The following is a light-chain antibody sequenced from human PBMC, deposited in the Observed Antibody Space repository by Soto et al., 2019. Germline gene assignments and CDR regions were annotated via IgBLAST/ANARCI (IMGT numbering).Light chain of an antibody. CDR2: GVS. J-gene: IGKJ1*01. CDR3: QQYGALWT. V-gene: IGKV3-20*01. CDR1: QSVDNRY. Sequence: EIVLTQSPGTLSLSPGDRVILSCRASQSVDNRYFGWYQQRPGEPPRLLLYGVSTRATGTPDRFSGGGCGTDFILTSTRQDADYCAGYYRQQYGALWTFGQGTKVEI.